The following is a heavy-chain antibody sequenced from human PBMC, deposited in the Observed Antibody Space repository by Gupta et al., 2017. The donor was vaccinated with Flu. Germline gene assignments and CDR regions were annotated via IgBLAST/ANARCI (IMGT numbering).Heavy chain of an antibody. CDR1: GFTFSSYA. Sequence: EVQLLESGGGLVQPGGSLRLSCAASGFTFSSYAMSWVRQAPGKGLEWVSAISGSGGSTYYADSVKGRFTISRDNSKNTLYLQMNSLRAEDTAVYYCAKRWGPNYDQPSEDAFDIWGQGTMVTVSS. CDR2: ISGSGGST. V-gene: IGHV3-23*01. J-gene: IGHJ3*02. D-gene: IGHD3-3*01. CDR3: AKRWGPNYDQPSEDAFDI.